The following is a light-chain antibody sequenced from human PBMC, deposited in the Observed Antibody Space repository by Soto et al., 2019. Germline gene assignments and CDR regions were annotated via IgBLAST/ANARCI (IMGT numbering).Light chain of an antibody. J-gene: IGKJ2*01. Sequence: DIQMTQSPSTLSASVGDRVTITCRASQSISRWLAWYHQKPGKAPKLLIYKASSLESGVPSRFSGSGSVTEFTLTISSLQPDDFATYYCQQYNSYSPYTFGQGTKLEIK. CDR1: QSISRW. CDR3: QQYNSYSPYT. CDR2: KAS. V-gene: IGKV1-5*03.